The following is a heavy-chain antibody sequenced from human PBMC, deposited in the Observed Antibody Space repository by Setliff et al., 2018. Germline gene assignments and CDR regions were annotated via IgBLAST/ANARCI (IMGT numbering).Heavy chain of an antibody. CDR2: ISSSSSTI. CDR1: GFTFSSYS. J-gene: IGHJ4*02. Sequence: PGGSLRLSCAASGFTFSSYSMNWVRQAPGKGLEWVSYISSSSSTIYYADSVKGRFTISRDNSKNTLYLQMNSLRAEDTAVYYCAKDSGYSGYGYFDYWGQGTLVTVSS. CDR3: AKDSGYSGYGYFDY. V-gene: IGHV3-48*01. D-gene: IGHD5-12*01.